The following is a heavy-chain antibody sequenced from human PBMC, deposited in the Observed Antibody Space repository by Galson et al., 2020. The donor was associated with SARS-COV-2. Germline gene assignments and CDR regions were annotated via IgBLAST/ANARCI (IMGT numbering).Heavy chain of an antibody. CDR3: ARDKAVAGIAVGGLKYYDYGMDV. CDR2: ISSSGSTK. V-gene: IGHV3-48*03. D-gene: IGHD6-19*01. J-gene: IGHJ6*02. CDR1: GFTFSSYE. Sequence: GGSLRLSCAASGFTFSSYEMNWVRQAPGKGLEWVSYISSSGSTKYYPAPEKGRFTIHRDNDKNSLYLQMKSLRAEDTAVYYWARDKAVAGIAVGGLKYYDYGMDVWGQGTTVTVSS.